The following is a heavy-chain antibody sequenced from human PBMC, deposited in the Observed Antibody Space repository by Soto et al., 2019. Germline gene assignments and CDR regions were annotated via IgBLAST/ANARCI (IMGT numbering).Heavy chain of an antibody. CDR3: ARDTITMVRGVIINYYGMDV. J-gene: IGHJ6*02. CDR2: IYSGGST. Sequence: GGSLRLSCAASGFTVSSNYMSWVRQAPGKGLEWVSVIYSGGSTYYADSVKDRFTISRDNSKNTLYLQMNSLRAEDTAVYYCARDTITMVRGVIINYYGMDVWGQGTTVTVSS. D-gene: IGHD3-10*01. CDR1: GFTVSSNY. V-gene: IGHV3-53*01.